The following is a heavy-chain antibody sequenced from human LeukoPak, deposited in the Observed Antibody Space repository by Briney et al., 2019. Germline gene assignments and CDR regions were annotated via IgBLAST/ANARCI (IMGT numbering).Heavy chain of an antibody. CDR3: GLIVVVPAAISGPIDI. J-gene: IGHJ3*02. CDR1: GFTFSSYA. Sequence: PGGSLRLSCAASGFTFSSYAMSWVRQAPGKGLEWVSAISGSGGSTYYADSVKGRFTISRDNSKNTLYLQMNSLRAEDTAVYYCGLIVVVPAAISGPIDIWGQGTMVTVSS. D-gene: IGHD2-2*02. CDR2: ISGSGGST. V-gene: IGHV3-23*01.